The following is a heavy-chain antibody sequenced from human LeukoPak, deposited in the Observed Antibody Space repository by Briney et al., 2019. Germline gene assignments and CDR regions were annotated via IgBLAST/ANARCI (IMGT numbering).Heavy chain of an antibody. D-gene: IGHD1-26*01. J-gene: IGHJ5*02. CDR1: GFTFSSYE. Sequence: GGSLRLSCAASGFTFSSYEMNWVRQAPGKGLEWVSYISSSGSTIYYADSVKGRFTISRDNAKNSLYLQMNSLRAEDTAFYYCAKGVRSGTYYNCFDPWGQGTLVTVSS. V-gene: IGHV3-48*03. CDR2: ISSSGSTI. CDR3: AKGVRSGTYYNCFDP.